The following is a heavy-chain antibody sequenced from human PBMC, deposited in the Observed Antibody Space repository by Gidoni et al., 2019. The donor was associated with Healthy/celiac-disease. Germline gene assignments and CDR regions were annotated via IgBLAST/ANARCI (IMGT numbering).Heavy chain of an antibody. D-gene: IGHD2-21*01. CDR2: ISSSGSTI. J-gene: IGHJ4*02. CDR1: GFAFSSYE. CDR3: ARARGAYLALDY. Sequence: EVQLVESGGGLVQPGGSLRLSCAASGFAFSSYEMNSVGKAPGKGLEWVSYISSSGSTIYYADSVKGRFTISRDNAKNSLYLQMNSLRAEDTAVYYCARARGAYLALDYWGLGTLVTVSS. V-gene: IGHV3-48*03.